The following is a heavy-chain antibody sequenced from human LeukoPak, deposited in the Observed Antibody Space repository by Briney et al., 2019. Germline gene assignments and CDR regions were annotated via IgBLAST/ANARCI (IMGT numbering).Heavy chain of an antibody. Sequence: SETLSLTCTVSGGSTSGYYWSWIRQPPGKGLEWIGYIFYSGSTNYNPSLKSRVTISVDTSKNQFSLKLSSVTAADTAVYYCARGPRYFDWSRNYYYYMDVWGKGTTVTISS. D-gene: IGHD3-9*01. CDR3: ARGPRYFDWSRNYYYYMDV. CDR2: IFYSGST. J-gene: IGHJ6*03. V-gene: IGHV4-59*01. CDR1: GGSTSGYY.